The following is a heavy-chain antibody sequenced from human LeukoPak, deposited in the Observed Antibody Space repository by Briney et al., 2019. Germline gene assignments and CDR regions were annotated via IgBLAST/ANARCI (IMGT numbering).Heavy chain of an antibody. CDR3: ARAGGGHKGWYFDL. J-gene: IGHJ2*01. CDR2: INSDGSST. V-gene: IGHV3-74*01. Sequence: GGSLRLSCAASGFTFSSYWMHWVRQAPGKGLVWVSRINSDGSSTSYADSVKGRFTISRDNAKNTLYLQMNSLRAEDTAVYYCARAGGGHKGWYFDLWGRGTLVTVSS. CDR1: GFTFSSYW.